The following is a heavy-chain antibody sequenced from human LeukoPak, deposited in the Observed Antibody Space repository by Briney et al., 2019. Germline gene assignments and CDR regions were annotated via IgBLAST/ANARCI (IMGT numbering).Heavy chain of an antibody. CDR2: IYHSGST. J-gene: IGHJ6*03. CDR1: GGSFSGYY. Sequence: PSETLSLTCAVYGGSFSGYYWSWIRQPPGKGLEWIGEIYHSGSTNCNPSLKSRVTISVDTSKNQFSLKLSSVTAADTAVYYCARVEYYYYYMDVWGKGTTVTVSS. CDR3: ARVEYYYYYMDV. V-gene: IGHV4-34*01.